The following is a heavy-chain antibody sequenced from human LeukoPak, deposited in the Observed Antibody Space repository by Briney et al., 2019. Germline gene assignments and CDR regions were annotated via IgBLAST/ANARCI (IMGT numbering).Heavy chain of an antibody. J-gene: IGHJ4*02. CDR1: GFIFNNYV. CDR3: AKFPGYYDSSGYLDY. D-gene: IGHD3-22*01. Sequence: PGGSLRLSCAASGFIFNNYVMSWVRQGPGKGLEWVSASGGGGGRTYYADSVKGRFTISRDNSKNTLFLQMGSLRAEDTAVYYCAKFPGYYDSSGYLDYWGQGTLVTVSS. CDR2: SGGGGGRT. V-gene: IGHV3-23*01.